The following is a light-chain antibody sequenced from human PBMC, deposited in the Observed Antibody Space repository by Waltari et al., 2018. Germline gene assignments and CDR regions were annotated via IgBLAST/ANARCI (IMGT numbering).Light chain of an antibody. J-gene: IGLJ3*02. CDR3: TAWDDSLNTWV. V-gene: IGLV1-44*01. CDR2: TNN. CDR1: SSNIGTNI. Sequence: QSVLLQPSSASGTPGQALTISCSGCSSNIGTNILNWYQQRPGTAHKLLIFTNNQRPSGVPDRFSGSRSGTSASLAISGLQSEDDETAYYCTAWDDSLNTWVFGGGTKLTVL.